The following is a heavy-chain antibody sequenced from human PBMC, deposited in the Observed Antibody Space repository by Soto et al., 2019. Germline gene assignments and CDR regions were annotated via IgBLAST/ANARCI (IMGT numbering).Heavy chain of an antibody. D-gene: IGHD1-1*01. CDR2: ISDDGSTT. V-gene: IGHV3-74*01. Sequence: GSLRLSCEVSGFTFSAYWMHWVRQVPGKGLIWVSRISDDGSTTTYADSVKGRFTISRDNAKSTLYLQMNSLRADDTGLYYCTRGPRVSSTGTGAHWGQGTLVTVSS. J-gene: IGHJ4*02. CDR3: TRGPRVSSTGTGAH. CDR1: GFTFSAYW.